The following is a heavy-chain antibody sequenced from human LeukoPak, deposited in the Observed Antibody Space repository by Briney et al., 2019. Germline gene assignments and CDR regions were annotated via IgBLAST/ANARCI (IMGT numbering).Heavy chain of an antibody. D-gene: IGHD2-2*02. CDR2: INHSGST. CDR1: GGSLSGYY. CDR3: ARGRSIHDY. V-gene: IGHV4-34*01. Sequence: SETLSLTCAVYGGSLSGYYWSWIRQPPGKGLEWIGEINHSGSTNYNPSLKSRVTISVDTSKNQFSLKLSSVTAADTAVYYCARGRSIHDYWGQGTLVTVSS. J-gene: IGHJ4*02.